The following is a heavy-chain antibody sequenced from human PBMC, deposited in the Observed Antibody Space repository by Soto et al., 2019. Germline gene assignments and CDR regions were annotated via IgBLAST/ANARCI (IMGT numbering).Heavy chain of an antibody. Sequence: ASVKVSCKASGYTFTSYDINWVRQATGQGLEWMGWMNPNSGNTGYAQKFQGRVTMTRNTSISTAYMELSSLRSEDTADYYCARGAINYYYEDVWGKGTTVTVSS. CDR2: MNPNSGNT. J-gene: IGHJ6*03. V-gene: IGHV1-8*01. CDR1: GYTFTSYD. CDR3: ARGAINYYYEDV.